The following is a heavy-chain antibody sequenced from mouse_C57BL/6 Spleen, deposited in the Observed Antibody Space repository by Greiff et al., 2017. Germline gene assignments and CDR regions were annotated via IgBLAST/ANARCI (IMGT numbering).Heavy chain of an antibody. CDR3: AREDYYGSSNYYAMDY. CDR2: INYDGSST. J-gene: IGHJ4*01. D-gene: IGHD1-1*01. V-gene: IGHV5-16*01. Sequence: DVHLVESEGGLVQPGSSMKLSCTASGFTFSDYYMAWVRQVPEKGLEWVANINYDGSSTYYLDSLKSRFIISRDNAKNILYLQMSSLKSEDTATYYCAREDYYGSSNYYAMDYWGQGTSVTVSS. CDR1: GFTFSDYY.